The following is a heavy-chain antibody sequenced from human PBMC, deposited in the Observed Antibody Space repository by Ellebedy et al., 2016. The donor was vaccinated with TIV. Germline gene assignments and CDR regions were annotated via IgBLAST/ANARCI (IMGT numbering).Heavy chain of an antibody. CDR3: ARDPPASGTRTWG. J-gene: IGHJ4*02. CDR2: IWSGGGT. D-gene: IGHD7-27*01. V-gene: IGHV3-66*01. CDR1: GVTVGNNY. Sequence: GESLKISXVASGVTVGNNYMRWVRQAPGKGLEWVSLIWSGGGTHYADSAKGRFTISRDNSKNTLYLQMDNLRAEDTAMYYCARDPPASGTRTWGWGQGTLVTVSS.